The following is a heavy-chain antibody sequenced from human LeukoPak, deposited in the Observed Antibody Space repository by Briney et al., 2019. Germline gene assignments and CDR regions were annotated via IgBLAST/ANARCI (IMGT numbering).Heavy chain of an antibody. CDR1: GGSISSYY. V-gene: IGHV4-59*08. CDR2: IYYSGST. J-gene: IGHJ4*02. CDR3: ARYYPYGDYFSDYYFDY. Sequence: PSETLSLTCTVSGGSISSYYWSWFRQPPGKGLEWIGYIYYSGSTNYNPSLKSRVTISVDTSKNQFSLKLSSVTAADTAVYYCARYYPYGDYFSDYYFDYWGQGTLVTVSA. D-gene: IGHD4-17*01.